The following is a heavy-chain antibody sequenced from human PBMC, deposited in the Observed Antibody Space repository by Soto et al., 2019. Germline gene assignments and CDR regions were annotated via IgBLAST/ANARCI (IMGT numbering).Heavy chain of an antibody. CDR1: GFSLSTSGMG. CDR2: IYWDDDK. D-gene: IGHD3-3*01. CDR3: AHATYYDFWSGYRYYYYYMDV. V-gene: IGHV2-5*02. Sequence: SRPTLVNPTQTLRLTCTFSGFSLSTSGMGVGWIRQPPGKALEWLALIYWDDDKRYSPSLKSRLTITKDTSKNQVVLTMTNMDPVGTATYYCAHATYYDFWSGYRYYYYYMDVWGKGTTVTVSS. J-gene: IGHJ6*03.